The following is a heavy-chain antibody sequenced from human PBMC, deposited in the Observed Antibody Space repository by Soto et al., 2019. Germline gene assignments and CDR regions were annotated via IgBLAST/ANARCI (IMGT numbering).Heavy chain of an antibody. CDR1: VFTFGDYA. Sequence: SLRLSCTSSVFTFGDYAINCVRHFPGKGLEWLGFIRNDIYDETTEYAASVKGRIIISRDDSKSMAYLQMDSLKTEDTGVYYCTRGRDGYNHYYFIYWGQGALVNVSS. V-gene: IGHV3-49*04. D-gene: IGHD5-12*01. CDR2: IRNDIYDETT. J-gene: IGHJ4*02. CDR3: TRGRDGYNHYYFIY.